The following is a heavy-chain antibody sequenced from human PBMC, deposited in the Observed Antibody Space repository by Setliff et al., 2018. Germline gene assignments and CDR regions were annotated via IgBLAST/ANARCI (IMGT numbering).Heavy chain of an antibody. CDR1: GGFIRDYY. D-gene: IGHD1-26*01. Sequence: SETLSLTCTVPGGFIRDYYWNWIRQSPGKGLEWIGYIYYRGTTNYNSSLKSRVTISIDMSKNQFSLKLSSATAADTAVYFCAAVGIDAGGGWFDPWGHGIPVTVSS. J-gene: IGHJ5*02. CDR2: IYYRGTT. CDR3: AAVGIDAGGGWFDP. V-gene: IGHV4-59*01.